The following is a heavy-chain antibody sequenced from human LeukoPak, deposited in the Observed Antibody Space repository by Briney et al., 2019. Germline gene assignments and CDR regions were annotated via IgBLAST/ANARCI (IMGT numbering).Heavy chain of an antibody. D-gene: IGHD3-10*01. CDR3: ARENRGIITRPIDN. Sequence: GGSLRLSCAASEFSVGSNYMTWVRQAPGKGLEWVSLIYSGGSTYYADSVKGRFTISRDNAKNSLYLQMNSLRAEDTAFYYCARENRGIITRPIDNWGQGTLVTVSS. CDR1: EFSVGSNY. J-gene: IGHJ4*02. CDR2: IYSGGST. V-gene: IGHV3-66*01.